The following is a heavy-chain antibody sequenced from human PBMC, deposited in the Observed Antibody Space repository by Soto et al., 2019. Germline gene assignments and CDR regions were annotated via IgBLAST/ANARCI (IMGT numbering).Heavy chain of an antibody. CDR2: IYYSGST. J-gene: IGHJ4*02. Sequence: SETLSLTCTVSGGSISSYYWSWIRQPPGKGLEWIGYIYYSGSTNYNPSLKSRVTISVDTSKNQFSLKLSSVTAADTAVYYCARHCSGGSCFDYWGQGTLVTVSS. CDR1: GGSISSYY. V-gene: IGHV4-59*08. D-gene: IGHD2-15*01. CDR3: ARHCSGGSCFDY.